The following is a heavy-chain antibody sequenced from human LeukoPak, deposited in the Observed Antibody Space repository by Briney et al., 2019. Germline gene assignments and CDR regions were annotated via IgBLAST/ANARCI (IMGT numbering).Heavy chain of an antibody. CDR2: ITGSGNTT. D-gene: IGHD2-8*01. CDR3: AKGQAMASN. J-gene: IGHJ4*02. Sequence: GGSLRLSCAASGFAFSSHGMSWVRQAPGKGLDWVSSITGSGNTTYYADSVKGRFTISRDNSKNTLYLQMISLRAEDTALYYCAKGQAMASNWGQGTLVTVSP. CDR1: GFAFSSHG. V-gene: IGHV3-23*01.